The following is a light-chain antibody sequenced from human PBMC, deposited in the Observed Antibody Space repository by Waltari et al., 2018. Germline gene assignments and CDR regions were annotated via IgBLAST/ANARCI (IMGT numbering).Light chain of an antibody. CDR3: QERSNWPLLT. CDR1: QSVRSY. V-gene: IGKV3-11*01. Sequence: EIVLTQSPATLSLSPGERATLSCRASQSVRSYLAWIQHKPCQAPRLLIYDASTRATGIPARFSGSGSGTDFTLTISSLEPEDSAVYYCQERSNWPLLTFGGGTKVEIQ. CDR2: DAS. J-gene: IGKJ4*01.